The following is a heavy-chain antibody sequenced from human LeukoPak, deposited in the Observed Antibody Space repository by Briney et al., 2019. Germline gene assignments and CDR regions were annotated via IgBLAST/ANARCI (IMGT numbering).Heavy chain of an antibody. Sequence: GGSLRLSCAASGFTFSSYWMSWVRRAPGKGLEWVANIKEDGSQKYFVDSVKGRFTISRDNAKNSLYLQMNSLRAEDTAVYYCARESRRVTMVRGLDMDVWGKGTTVTVSS. J-gene: IGHJ6*04. CDR3: ARESRRVTMVRGLDMDV. CDR1: GFTFSSYW. CDR2: IKEDGSQK. D-gene: IGHD3-10*01. V-gene: IGHV3-7*03.